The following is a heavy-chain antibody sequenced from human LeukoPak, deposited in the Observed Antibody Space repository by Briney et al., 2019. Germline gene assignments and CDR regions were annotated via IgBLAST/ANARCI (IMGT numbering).Heavy chain of an antibody. J-gene: IGHJ4*02. CDR3: ASSSSWYSSFGYFDY. Sequence: SETLSLTCTGSGGSISSYYRSWIRQPPGKGLEWIGYIYYSGNTNYNTSLKSRVTISVDTSKNQFSLKLSSVTAADTAVYYCASSSSWYSSFGYFDYWGQGTLVTVSS. CDR1: GGSISSYY. V-gene: IGHV4-59*01. D-gene: IGHD6-13*01. CDR2: IYYSGNT.